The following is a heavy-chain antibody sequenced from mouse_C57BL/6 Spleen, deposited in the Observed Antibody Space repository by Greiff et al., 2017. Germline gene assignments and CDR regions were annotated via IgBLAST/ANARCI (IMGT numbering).Heavy chain of an antibody. D-gene: IGHD4-1*01. CDR3: ARHANWDSRYFDG. J-gene: IGHJ1*03. CDR1: GFTFSDYY. CDR2: ISNGGGST. Sequence: EVKLMESGGGLVQPGGSLKLSCAASGFTFSDYYMYWFRQTPEKRLEWVAYISNGGGSTYYPDTVKGRFTISRDNAKNTLYLQMSRLKSEDTAMYYCARHANWDSRYFDGWGTGTTVTVSS. V-gene: IGHV5-12*01.